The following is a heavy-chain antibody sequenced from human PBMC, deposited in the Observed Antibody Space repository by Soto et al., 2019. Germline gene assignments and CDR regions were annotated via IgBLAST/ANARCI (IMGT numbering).Heavy chain of an antibody. CDR2: ISYSGST. D-gene: IGHD3-16*01. J-gene: IGHJ4*02. CDR3: ARADPDASVGY. CDR1: GGSRSSQC. Sequence: SVTLSLTCTVSGGSRSSQCWTCRRQPPGKGLEWMGYISYSGSTYYNPSLKSRVTISADTSRNQFSLKLSSVIAADTAVYYCARADPDASVGYWGQGTLVTVSS. V-gene: IGHV4-59*11.